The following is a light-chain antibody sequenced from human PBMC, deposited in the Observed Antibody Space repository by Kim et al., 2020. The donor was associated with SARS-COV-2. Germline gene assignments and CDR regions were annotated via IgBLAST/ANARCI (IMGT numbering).Light chain of an antibody. V-gene: IGKV3-20*01. Sequence: IVLTQSPGTVSLSPGERATLSCRASQTVYSSYVAWYQQKTGQAPRLLIYGASSRATGIPDGFSGSGSGTDFTLTISRLEPEDFAVYYCQQYGRSPYTFGQGTKLEI. CDR3: QQYGRSPYT. CDR2: GAS. J-gene: IGKJ2*01. CDR1: QTVYSSY.